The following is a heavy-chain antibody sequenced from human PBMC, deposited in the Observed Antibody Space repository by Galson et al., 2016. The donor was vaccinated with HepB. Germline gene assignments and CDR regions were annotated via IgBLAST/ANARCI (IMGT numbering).Heavy chain of an antibody. CDR2: ISPNGDST. J-gene: IGHJ6*03. D-gene: IGHD3-10*01. V-gene: IGHV1-46*01. CDR1: GYSFATYY. Sequence: SVKVSCKAPGYSFATYYIHWVRQAPGQGLEWMGVISPNGDSTTYAQKFQGRINMGRGTSTTTASMELGSLRYEDTAVYYCASEESSMVRGTLIRDYYRDVGDKGTTVTVSS. CDR3: ASEESSMVRGTLIRDYYRDV.